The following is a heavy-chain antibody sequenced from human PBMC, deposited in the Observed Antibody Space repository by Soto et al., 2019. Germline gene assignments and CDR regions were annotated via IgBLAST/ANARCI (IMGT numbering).Heavy chain of an antibody. Sequence: ASVKVSCKTSGYTFAAYYIHWVRQAPGQGLEWMGFIFTNSGGTEYAQKFQGRVTFTRDTSIATAYLTLTSLTSDDTALYYCAKDLTRQLAYWLDPWGQGTQVTVSS. V-gene: IGHV1-2*02. D-gene: IGHD6-6*01. CDR3: AKDLTRQLAYWLDP. J-gene: IGHJ5*02. CDR2: IFTNSGGT. CDR1: GYTFAAYY.